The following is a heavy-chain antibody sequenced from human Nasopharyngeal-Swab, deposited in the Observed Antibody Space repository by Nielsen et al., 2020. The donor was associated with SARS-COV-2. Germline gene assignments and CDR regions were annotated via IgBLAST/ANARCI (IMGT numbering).Heavy chain of an antibody. V-gene: IGHV3-11*01. D-gene: IGHD3-9*01. J-gene: IGHJ4*02. Sequence: GESLKISCEASGFTFSAFYLSWVRQAPGKGLDWISYISGSGGRRYYADSVRGRFSISKDNSKTSVYLQLNSLRPADTAVYYCTLSDWFRLDSWCQGILVTVSS. CDR1: GFTFSAFY. CDR2: ISGSGGRR. CDR3: TLSDWFRLDS.